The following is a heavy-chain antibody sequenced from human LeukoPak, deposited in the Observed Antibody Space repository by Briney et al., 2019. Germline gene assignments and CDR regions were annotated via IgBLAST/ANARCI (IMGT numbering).Heavy chain of an antibody. J-gene: IGHJ4*02. CDR1: GGSISSGGYY. V-gene: IGHV4-61*08. CDR3: ARWAAGGFDY. D-gene: IGHD3-10*01. CDR2: IYYSGST. Sequence: SETLSLTCTVSGGSISSGGYYWSWIRQHPGKGLEWIGYIYYSGSTYYNPSLKSRVTISVDTSKNQFSLKLSSVTAADTAVYYCARWAAGGFDYWGQGTLVTVSS.